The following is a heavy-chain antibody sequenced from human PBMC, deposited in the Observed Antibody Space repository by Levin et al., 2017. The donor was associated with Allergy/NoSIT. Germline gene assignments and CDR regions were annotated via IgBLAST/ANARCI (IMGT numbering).Heavy chain of an antibody. J-gene: IGHJ4*02. CDR3: ARDSGGIDY. D-gene: IGHD3-16*01. Sequence: SQTLSLPCTVSGGSISSYYWSWIRQPPGKGLEWIGYIYYSGSTNYNPSLKSRVTISVDTSKNQFSLKLSSVTAADTAVYYCARDSGGIDYWGQGTLVTVSS. V-gene: IGHV4-59*01. CDR2: IYYSGST. CDR1: GGSISSYY.